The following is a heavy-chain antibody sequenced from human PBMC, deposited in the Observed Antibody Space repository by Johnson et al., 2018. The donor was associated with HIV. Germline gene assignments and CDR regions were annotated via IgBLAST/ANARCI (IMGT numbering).Heavy chain of an antibody. CDR2: ISWDGGST. CDR1: GFTFDDYT. Sequence: VQLVESGGVVVQPGGSLRLSCAASGFTFDDYTMHWVRQAPGKGLEWVSLISWDGGSTYYADSVKGRFTISRDNSKNSLYLQMNNLRAEDTALYYCARRWELHSNAFDIWGQGTMVTVSS. V-gene: IGHV3-43*01. CDR3: ARRWELHSNAFDI. J-gene: IGHJ3*02. D-gene: IGHD1-26*01.